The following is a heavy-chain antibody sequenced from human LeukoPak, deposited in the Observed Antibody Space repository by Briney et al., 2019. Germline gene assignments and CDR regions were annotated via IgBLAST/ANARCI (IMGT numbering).Heavy chain of an antibody. CDR3: ARADHGDWDY. J-gene: IGHJ4*02. Sequence: GGSLRLSCAASGFTFSGYSMNWVRQAPGKGLDWISYISTTSSTIYYADSVRGRFTISRDNAKNLLYLQMNSLRDADTAVYYYARADHGDWDYWGQGTLVTVSS. CDR2: ISTTSSTI. D-gene: IGHD2-21*02. CDR1: GFTFSGYS. V-gene: IGHV3-48*02.